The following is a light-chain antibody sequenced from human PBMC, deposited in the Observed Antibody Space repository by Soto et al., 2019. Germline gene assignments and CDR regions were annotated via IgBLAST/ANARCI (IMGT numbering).Light chain of an antibody. V-gene: IGKV1-27*01. CDR2: AAS. CDR3: QRYNSAPLT. Sequence: DIQMTQSPSSLSASVGDRVTITCRASQGISNSLAWYQQRPGKAPKLLIYAASTLQSGVPSRFSGGGSGTDFTLTVSSLQPEDVATYYCQRYNSAPLTFAPGTNVDIK. J-gene: IGKJ3*01. CDR1: QGISNS.